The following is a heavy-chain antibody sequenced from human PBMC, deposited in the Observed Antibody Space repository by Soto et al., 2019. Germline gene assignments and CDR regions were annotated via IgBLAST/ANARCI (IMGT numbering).Heavy chain of an antibody. CDR3: ARDKITGIFDY. CDR2: INHSGST. J-gene: IGHJ4*02. D-gene: IGHD2-8*02. CDR1: GGSFSGYY. Sequence: SETLSLTCAVYGGSFSGYYWTWIRQPPGTGLEWIGEINHSGSTNYNPSLKSRVTISVGTSKNQFSLKLTSVTAADTAVEYCARDKITGIFDYWGQGTLVTVYS. V-gene: IGHV4-34*01.